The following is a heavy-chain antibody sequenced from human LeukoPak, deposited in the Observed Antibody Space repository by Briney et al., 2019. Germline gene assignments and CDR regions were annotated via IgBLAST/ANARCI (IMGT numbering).Heavy chain of an antibody. CDR3: ARSYDSSGYSDY. D-gene: IGHD3-22*01. V-gene: IGHV1-2*02. J-gene: IGHJ4*02. CDR1: GYTFTGYY. Sequence: ASVKVSCKASGYTFTGYYMHWVRQAPGQGLEWMGWINPNSGGTNYAQKLQGRVTMTTDTSTSTAYMELRSLRSDDTAVYYCARSYDSSGYSDYWGQGTLVTVSS. CDR2: INPNSGGT.